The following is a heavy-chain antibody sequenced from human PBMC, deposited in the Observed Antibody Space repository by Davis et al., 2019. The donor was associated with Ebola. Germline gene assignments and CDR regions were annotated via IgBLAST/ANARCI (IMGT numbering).Heavy chain of an antibody. CDR1: GGFVSSGGYS. CDR2: YYYTGTT. J-gene: IGHJ4*02. CDR3: ASEWRSSGWEEEY. D-gene: IGHD6-19*01. Sequence: MPSETLSLTCGVSGGFVSSGGYSWSWIRQPPGKGLEWIGHYYYTGTTHYNPSLKSRVTISVDTSKNQFSLKLSSVTAADTAVYYCASEWRSSGWEEEYWGQGTLVTVSS. V-gene: IGHV4-30-4*07.